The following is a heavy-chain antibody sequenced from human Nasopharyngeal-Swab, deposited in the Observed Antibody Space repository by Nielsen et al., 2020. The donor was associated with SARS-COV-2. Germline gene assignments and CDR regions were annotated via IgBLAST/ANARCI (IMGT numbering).Heavy chain of an antibody. CDR2: ISSRSGYI. CDR3: ARTRYYDSSGYYPDY. V-gene: IGHV3-21*01. J-gene: IGHJ4*02. CDR1: GFTFSSYS. D-gene: IGHD3-22*01. Sequence: GESLKISCAASGFTFSSYSMNWVRQAPGKGLEWVSSISSRSGYIYYADSAEGRFTISRDNAKNSLYLQMHSLRAEDTAVYYCARTRYYDSSGYYPDYWGQGTLVTVSS.